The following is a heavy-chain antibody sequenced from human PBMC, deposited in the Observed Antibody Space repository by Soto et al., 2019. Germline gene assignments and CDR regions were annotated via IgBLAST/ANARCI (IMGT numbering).Heavy chain of an antibody. CDR2: MKPDGGDI. CDR3: GRDRGYSSFDY. J-gene: IGHJ4*02. V-gene: IGHV3-7*03. D-gene: IGHD4-4*01. Sequence: WGTLRLSCVASGFTFTHSWMSWVRQPPGKGLEWVAKMKPDGGDINCVASVKGRFTISRDNAKYLMYLQMNSLSVEDTAVYYCGRDRGYSSFDYWGQGTTVAVSS. CDR1: GFTFTHSW.